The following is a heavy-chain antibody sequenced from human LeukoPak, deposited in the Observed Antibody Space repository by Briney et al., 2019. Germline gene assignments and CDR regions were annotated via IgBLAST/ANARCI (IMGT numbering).Heavy chain of an antibody. CDR2: IYSGGST. CDR3: AKRSPVVVAAKGAFDI. J-gene: IGHJ3*02. V-gene: IGHV3-53*01. CDR1: GFTVSSNY. D-gene: IGHD2-15*01. Sequence: GGSLRLSCAASGFTVSSNYMSWVRQAPGKGLEWVSVIYSGGSTYYADSVKGRFTISRDNSKNTLYLQMNSLRAEDTAVYYRAKRSPVVVAAKGAFDIWGQGTMVTVSS.